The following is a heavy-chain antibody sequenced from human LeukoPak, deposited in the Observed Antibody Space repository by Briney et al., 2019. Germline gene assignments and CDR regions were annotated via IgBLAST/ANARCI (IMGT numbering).Heavy chain of an antibody. D-gene: IGHD2/OR15-2a*01. CDR2: INPSGGGT. CDR1: GYTFTNYY. V-gene: IGHV1-46*01. Sequence: ASVKVSCKASGYTFTNYYMHWVRQAPGQGLEWMGVINPSGGGTTYAQRFQGRVTMTRDTSTSTVHMELSSLRSEDTAVYYCARGQNKCLGHWGQGTLVTVSS. J-gene: IGHJ4*02. CDR3: ARGQNKCLGH.